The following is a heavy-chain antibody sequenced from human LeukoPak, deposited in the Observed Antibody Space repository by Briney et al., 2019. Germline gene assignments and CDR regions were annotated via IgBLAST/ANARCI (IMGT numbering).Heavy chain of an antibody. V-gene: IGHV3-23*01. CDR3: ARAGGLLWLGEFPNCFDT. D-gene: IGHD3-10*01. Sequence: GESLRLSCAASGSTFSSYAMSWVRQAPGKGLEYVSTISAGGGSTFYADSMKGRSTISRDNSRSTVYLQMNSLRVEDTAVYYCARAGGLLWLGEFPNCFDTWGQGTLVTVSS. J-gene: IGHJ5*02. CDR1: GSTFSSYA. CDR2: ISAGGGST.